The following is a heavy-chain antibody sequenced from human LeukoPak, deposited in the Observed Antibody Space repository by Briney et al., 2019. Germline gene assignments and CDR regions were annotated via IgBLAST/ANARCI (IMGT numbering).Heavy chain of an antibody. CDR3: ARVSRGKWELLGAHDY. CDR2: ISTSSSYI. Sequence: NPGGSLRLSCAASGFRFNNFVMNWVRQAPGKGLEWVSSISTSSSYIYYTDSMKGRFTVSRDNARNSLYLEMNSLRAEDTAVYYCARVSRGKWELLGAHDYWGQGTLVTVSS. J-gene: IGHJ4*02. CDR1: GFRFNNFV. V-gene: IGHV3-21*01. D-gene: IGHD1-26*01.